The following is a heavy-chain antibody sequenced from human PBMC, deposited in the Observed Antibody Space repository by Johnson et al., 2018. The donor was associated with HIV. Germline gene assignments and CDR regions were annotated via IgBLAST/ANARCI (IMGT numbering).Heavy chain of an antibody. CDR3: ARGRGYSSSNDAFDI. V-gene: IGHV3-7*02. D-gene: IGHD6-13*01. CDR1: GFTFSSYW. Sequence: EVQLVESGGGLVQPGGSLRLSCAASGFTFSSYWMSWVRQAPGKGLEWVANIKQDGSEKYYVDSVKGRFTISRDNAKNSLYLQTNSLRAEDTAVYYCARGRGYSSSNDAFDIWGQGTMVTVSS. CDR2: IKQDGSEK. J-gene: IGHJ3*02.